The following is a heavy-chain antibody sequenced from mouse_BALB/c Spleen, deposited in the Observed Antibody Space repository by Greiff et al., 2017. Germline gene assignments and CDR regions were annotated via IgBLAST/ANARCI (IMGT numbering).Heavy chain of an antibody. CDR3: AREYGDYGGWFAY. CDR1: GFTFSSYA. J-gene: IGHJ3*01. Sequence: DVQLVESGGGLVKPGGSLKLSCAASGFTFSSYAMSWVRQTPEKRLEWVASISSGGSTYYPDSVKGRFTISRDNARNILYLQMSSLRTEDTAMYYCAREYGDYGGWFAYWGQGTLVTVSA. D-gene: IGHD2-13*01. CDR2: ISSGGST. V-gene: IGHV5-6-5*01.